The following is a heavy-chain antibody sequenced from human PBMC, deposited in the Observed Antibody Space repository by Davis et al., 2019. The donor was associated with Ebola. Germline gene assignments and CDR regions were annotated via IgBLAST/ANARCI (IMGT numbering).Heavy chain of an antibody. Sequence: ASVKVSCKASGYTFTSYGISWVRQAPGQGLEWMGIINPSGGSTSYAQKFQGRVTMTRDTSTSTAYMELSSLRSEDTAVYYCARGRPTMTTVVMHRYYYYGMDVWGQGTTVTVSS. J-gene: IGHJ6*02. CDR2: INPSGGST. D-gene: IGHD4-23*01. V-gene: IGHV1-46*01. CDR1: GYTFTSYG. CDR3: ARGRPTMTTVVMHRYYYYGMDV.